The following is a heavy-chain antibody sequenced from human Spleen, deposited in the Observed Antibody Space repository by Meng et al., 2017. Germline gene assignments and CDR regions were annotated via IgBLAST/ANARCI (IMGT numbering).Heavy chain of an antibody. D-gene: IGHD3-22*01. V-gene: IGHV1-18*01. CDR1: GYTFTSYG. CDR3: ASQVGSGYEPRPGAEYFQH. J-gene: IGHJ1*01. CDR2: ISAYNGNT. Sequence: ASVKVSCKASGYTFTSYGISWVRQAPGQGLEWMGWISAYNGNTNYAQKLQGRVTMTTDTSTSTAYMELRSLRSEDTAVYYCASQVGSGYEPRPGAEYFQHWGQGTLVTVSS.